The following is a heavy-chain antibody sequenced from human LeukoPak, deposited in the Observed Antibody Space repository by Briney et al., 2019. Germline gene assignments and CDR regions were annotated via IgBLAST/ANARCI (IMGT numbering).Heavy chain of an antibody. J-gene: IGHJ4*02. V-gene: IGHV3-30*03. CDR3: ARDVVGPLDY. Sequence: GGSLRLSCAASGFTFSSYVMQWVRQAPGKGLEWVALISSDENNKYHADSVKGRFTISRDNSKNTLFLQMNSLRPEDTAVYYCARDVVGPLDYWGQGTPVTVSS. CDR1: GFTFSSYV. D-gene: IGHD2-21*01. CDR2: ISSDENNK.